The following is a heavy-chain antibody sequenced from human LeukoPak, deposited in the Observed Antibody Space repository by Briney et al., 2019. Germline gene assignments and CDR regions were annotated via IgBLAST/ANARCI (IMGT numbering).Heavy chain of an antibody. CDR2: ITASSSYI. J-gene: IGHJ4*02. Sequence: PGGSLRLSCAVSGFTFSTYSMTWVRQAPGKGLEWVSSITASSSYIYYADSVKGRFTISRDNAKNSLYLQMSSLRAEDTAVYYCARIYVGNPGGFDYWGKGALFTVSS. V-gene: IGHV3-21*01. D-gene: IGHD4-23*01. CDR1: GFTFSTYS. CDR3: ARIYVGNPGGFDY.